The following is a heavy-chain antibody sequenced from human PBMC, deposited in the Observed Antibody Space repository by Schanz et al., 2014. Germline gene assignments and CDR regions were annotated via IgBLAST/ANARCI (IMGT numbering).Heavy chain of an antibody. J-gene: IGHJ4*02. CDR1: GFTFSRFG. CDR2: ISHDGSKK. CDR3: ARDSGSSSWYPSDY. V-gene: IGHV3-30*06. D-gene: IGHD6-13*01. Sequence: VQLVESGGGVVRPGRSLRLSCATSGFTFSRFGMHWVRQAPGKGLEWGAVISHDGSKKYYADSVKGRFTISRDNAKNSLYLQMNSLRAEDTALYYCARDSGSSSWYPSDYWGQGTLVTVSS.